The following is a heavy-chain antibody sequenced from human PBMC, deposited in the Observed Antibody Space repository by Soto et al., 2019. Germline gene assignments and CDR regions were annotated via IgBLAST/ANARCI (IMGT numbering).Heavy chain of an antibody. J-gene: IGHJ3*02. CDR3: AKDTRITMVRGVTGDAFDI. CDR2: ISGSGGST. CDR1: GFTFSSYA. Sequence: EGSLRLSCAASGFTFSSYAMSWVRQAPGKGLEWVSAISGSGGSTYYADSVKGRFTISRDNSKNTLYLQMNSLRAEDTAVYYCAKDTRITMVRGVTGDAFDIWGQGTMVTVSS. V-gene: IGHV3-23*01. D-gene: IGHD3-10*01.